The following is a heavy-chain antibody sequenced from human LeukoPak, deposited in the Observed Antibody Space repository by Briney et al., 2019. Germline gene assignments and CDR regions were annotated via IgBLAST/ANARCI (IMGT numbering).Heavy chain of an antibody. J-gene: IGHJ3*02. V-gene: IGHV3-23*01. Sequence: SGGSLRLSCAASGFTFSSYAMSWVRQAPGKGLEWVSAISGSGGSTYYADSVKGRFTISRDNSKNTLYLQMNSLRAEDTAVYYCAKDPDYYGSGSYYTAFDIWGQGTMVTVSS. D-gene: IGHD3-10*01. CDR2: ISGSGGST. CDR3: AKDPDYYGSGSYYTAFDI. CDR1: GFTFSSYA.